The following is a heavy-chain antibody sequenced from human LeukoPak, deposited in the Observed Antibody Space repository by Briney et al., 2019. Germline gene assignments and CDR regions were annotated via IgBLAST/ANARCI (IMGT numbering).Heavy chain of an antibody. CDR3: ARHIAVAYYYYGMDV. J-gene: IGHJ6*02. Sequence: GESLKISCKGSGYSFTSYWSGWVRQMPGKGLEWMGIIYPGDSDTRYSPSFQGQVTISADKSISTAYLQWSSLKASDTAMYYCARHIAVAYYYYGMDVWGQGTTVTVSS. CDR1: GYSFTSYW. CDR2: IYPGDSDT. D-gene: IGHD6-19*01. V-gene: IGHV5-51*01.